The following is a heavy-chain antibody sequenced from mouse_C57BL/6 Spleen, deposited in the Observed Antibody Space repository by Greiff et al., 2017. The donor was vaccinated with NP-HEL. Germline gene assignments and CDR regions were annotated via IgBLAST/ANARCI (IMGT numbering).Heavy chain of an antibody. V-gene: IGHV1-80*01. D-gene: IGHD3-2*01. CDR3: ARPVPDSSFDY. CDR1: GYAFSSYW. J-gene: IGHJ2*01. CDR2: IYPGDGDT. Sequence: VQLQESGAELVKPGASVKISCKASGYAFSSYWMNWVKQRPGKGLEWIGQIYPGDGDTNYNGKFKGKATLTADKSSSTAYMQLSSLTSEDSAVYFCARPVPDSSFDYWGQGTTLTVSS.